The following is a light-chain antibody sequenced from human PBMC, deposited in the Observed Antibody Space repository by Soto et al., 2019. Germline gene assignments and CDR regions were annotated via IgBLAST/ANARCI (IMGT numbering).Light chain of an antibody. V-gene: IGKV3-11*01. CDR1: QSVNNY. J-gene: IGKJ1*01. CDR2: DAS. Sequence: EIVLTQSPGTLSLSPGERATLSCRASQSVNNYLAWYQQRPGQAPRLLIYDASNRATGIPARFSGSGSGTEFTLTISSLQPEDFAVYYCQQYNNWPQTFGQGTKVDIK. CDR3: QQYNNWPQT.